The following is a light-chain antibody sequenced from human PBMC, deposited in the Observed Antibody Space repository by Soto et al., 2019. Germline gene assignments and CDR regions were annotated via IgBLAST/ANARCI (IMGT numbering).Light chain of an antibody. CDR2: GNN. Sequence: QSVLTQPPSVSGAPGQRVTISCTGSSSNIGAGYDVHWYQQLPGTAPKLLIYGNNNRPSGVPDRFSGSKSGTSASLAITGLQAEDEADYYCVSFAGGTYVFGTGTKLTVL. V-gene: IGLV1-40*01. CDR1: SSNIGAGYD. J-gene: IGLJ1*01. CDR3: VSFAGGTYV.